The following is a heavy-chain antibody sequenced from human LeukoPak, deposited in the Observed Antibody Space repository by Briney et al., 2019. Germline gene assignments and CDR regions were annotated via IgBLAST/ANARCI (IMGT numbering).Heavy chain of an antibody. V-gene: IGHV4-59*12. CDR1: GGSISSYY. CDR3: ARGGRDSSGWFHYYYMDV. CDR2: IYYSGST. Sequence: SETLSLTCTVSGGSISSYYWSWIRQPPGKGLEWIGYIYYSGSTNYNPSLKSRVTISVDTSKNQFSLKLSSVTAADTAVYYCARGGRDSSGWFHYYYMDVWGKGTTVTVSS. D-gene: IGHD6-19*01. J-gene: IGHJ6*03.